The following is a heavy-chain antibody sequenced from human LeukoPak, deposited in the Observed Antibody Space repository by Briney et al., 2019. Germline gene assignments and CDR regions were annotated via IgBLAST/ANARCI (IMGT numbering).Heavy chain of an antibody. CDR1: GYTFTGYY. CDR2: INPNSGGT. D-gene: IGHD6-6*01. Sequence: ASVKVSCKASGYTFTGYYMHWVRQAPGQGLEWMGWINPNSGGTNYAQKFQGWVTMTRDTSISTAYMELSSLRAEDTAVYYCAKDRIAARLGAFDIWGQGTMVTVSS. J-gene: IGHJ3*02. V-gene: IGHV1-2*04. CDR3: AKDRIAARLGAFDI.